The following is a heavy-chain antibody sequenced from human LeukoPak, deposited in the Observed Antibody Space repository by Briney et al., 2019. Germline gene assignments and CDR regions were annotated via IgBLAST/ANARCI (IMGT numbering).Heavy chain of an antibody. D-gene: IGHD4-17*01. CDR3: ATLPT. J-gene: IGHJ4*02. CDR2: ISYDGNNE. Sequence: GRSLRLSCAASGFTFSSYAMHWVRQAPGKGLEWVAVISYDGNNEYYADSVKGRFTISRDNSKNTLYLQMNSLRAEDTALYYCATLPTWGQGTLVTVSS. V-gene: IGHV3-30-3*01. CDR1: GFTFSSYA.